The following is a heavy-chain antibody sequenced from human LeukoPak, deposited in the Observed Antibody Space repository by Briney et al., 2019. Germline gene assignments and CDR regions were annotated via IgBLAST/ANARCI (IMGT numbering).Heavy chain of an antibody. V-gene: IGHV3-48*04. CDR2: ISSSSNTI. J-gene: IGHJ6*02. CDR1: GFTFSDYS. Sequence: GGSLRLSCAASGFTFSDYSMNWVRQAPGKGLEWVSYISSSSNTIFYTDSVKGRFTISRDNAKNSLYLQMNSLRAEDTAVYYCARSHVDIVATTTNYYYYALDVWGQGTTVTVSS. D-gene: IGHD5-12*01. CDR3: ARSHVDIVATTTNYYYYALDV.